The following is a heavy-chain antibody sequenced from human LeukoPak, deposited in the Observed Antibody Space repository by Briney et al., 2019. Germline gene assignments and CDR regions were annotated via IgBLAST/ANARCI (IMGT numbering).Heavy chain of an antibody. CDR3: ARQVGTASSHDFGH. J-gene: IGHJ4*01. Sequence: ASVKVSCKASGYTFTGYAMNWVRQAPGQGFEWMGFINTYTRNPTYAQGFTGRFVFSLDTSVSTAYLQISNLRAEDTAVYYCARQVGTASSHDFGHWGHGALVTVSS. D-gene: IGHD2-21*02. CDR1: GYTFTGYA. CDR2: INTYTRNP. V-gene: IGHV7-4-1*02.